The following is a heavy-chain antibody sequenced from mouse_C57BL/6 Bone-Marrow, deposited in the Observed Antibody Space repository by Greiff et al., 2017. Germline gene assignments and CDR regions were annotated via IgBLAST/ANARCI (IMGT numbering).Heavy chain of an antibody. CDR2: ISNGGGST. J-gene: IGHJ3*01. CDR3: VRQEGFAY. Sequence: EVKLVESGGGLVQPGGSLKLSCAASGFTFSDYYMYWVRQTPEKRLEWVAYISNGGGSTYYPDTVKGRFTISRDNAKNTLYLQMSRLKSEDTAMYYCVRQEGFAYWGQGTLVTVSA. V-gene: IGHV5-12*01. CDR1: GFTFSDYY.